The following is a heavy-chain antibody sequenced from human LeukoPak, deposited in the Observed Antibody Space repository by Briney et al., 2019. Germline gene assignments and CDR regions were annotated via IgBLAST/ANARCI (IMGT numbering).Heavy chain of an antibody. CDR2: ISAYNGNT. D-gene: IGHD1-26*01. CDR1: GYTFTTYG. V-gene: IGHV1-18*01. CDR3: ATGIVGATGQVYAFDI. J-gene: IGHJ3*02. Sequence: GASVKVSCKASGYTFTTYGITWVRQAPGQGLEWMGWISAYNGNTNYAPKLQGRVTMTTDTSTSTAYMELRSLRSDDTAVYYCATGIVGATGQVYAFDIWGQGTMVTVSS.